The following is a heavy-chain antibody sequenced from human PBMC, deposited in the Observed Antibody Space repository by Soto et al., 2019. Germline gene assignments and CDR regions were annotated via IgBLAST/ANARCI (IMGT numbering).Heavy chain of an antibody. D-gene: IGHD4-17*01. CDR1: GFTFSSYA. J-gene: IGHJ2*01. CDR3: AKSDYGDFYWYFDL. V-gene: IGHV3-23*01. CDR2: ISGSGGST. Sequence: EVQLLESGGGLVQPGGSLRLSCAASGFTFSSYAMSWVRQAPGKGLEWVSDISGSGGSTYYADSVKGRFTISRDNSKNTLYLKMNILRAEDTAVYYCAKSDYGDFYWYFDLWGRGTLVTVSS.